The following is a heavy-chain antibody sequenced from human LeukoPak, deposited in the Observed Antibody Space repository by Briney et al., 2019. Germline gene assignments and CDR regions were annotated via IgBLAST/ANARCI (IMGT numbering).Heavy chain of an antibody. V-gene: IGHV3-21*01. CDR3: ARDQNSGYWGIVY. CDR2: ISSSGDFM. J-gene: IGHJ4*02. D-gene: IGHD3-22*01. Sequence: GGSLRLSCVASGFTFSSYTMNWVRQAPGKGLEWVSSISSSGDFMYSADSVKGRFTISRDNAKNSLYLQMNSLRDEDTAVYHCARDQNSGYWGIVYWGQGTLVTVSS. CDR1: GFTFSSYT.